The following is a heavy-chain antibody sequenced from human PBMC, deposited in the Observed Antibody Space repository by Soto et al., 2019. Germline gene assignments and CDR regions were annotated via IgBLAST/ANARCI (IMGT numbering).Heavy chain of an antibody. CDR2: IIGSGGST. CDR3: AKDRNYYDSSGYDY. CDR1: GFTFNSYA. V-gene: IGHV3-23*01. Sequence: GGSLRLSCAASGFTFNSYAMSWVRQAPGKGLEWVSTIIGSGGSTYYADSVKGRFSVSRDNSKNTLYLQMNSLRAEDTAVYYCAKDRNYYDSSGYDYWGQGTLVIVAS. D-gene: IGHD3-22*01. J-gene: IGHJ4*02.